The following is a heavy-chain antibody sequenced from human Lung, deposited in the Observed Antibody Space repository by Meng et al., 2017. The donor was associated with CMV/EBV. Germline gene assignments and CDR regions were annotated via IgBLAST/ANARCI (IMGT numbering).Heavy chain of an antibody. Sequence: GGSLRLXCAASGFTVSSNYMNWVRQAPGKGLEWVSVIYSGGITYCADSVKGRFTISRDNSKNTLYLQMNSLRAEDTAVYYCARDRRGDSSGYVFGTGYFDLWGRGNXV. D-gene: IGHD3-22*01. J-gene: IGHJ2*01. CDR1: GFTVSSNY. CDR2: IYSGGIT. V-gene: IGHV3-53*01. CDR3: ARDRRGDSSGYVFGTGYFDL.